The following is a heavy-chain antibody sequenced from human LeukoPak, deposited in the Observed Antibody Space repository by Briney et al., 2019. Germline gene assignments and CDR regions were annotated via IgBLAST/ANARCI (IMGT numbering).Heavy chain of an antibody. CDR3: ARDHRYSSGWGFDY. V-gene: IGHV6-1*01. Sequence: SQTLSLTCAISGDSVSSNSAAWNWIRQSPSRGHEWLGRTYYRSKWYNDYAVSVKSRITLNPDTSKNQFSLQLNSVTPEDTAVYYCARDHRYSSGWGFDYWGQGTLVTVSS. J-gene: IGHJ4*02. CDR1: GDSVSSNSAA. CDR2: TYYRSKWYN. D-gene: IGHD6-19*01.